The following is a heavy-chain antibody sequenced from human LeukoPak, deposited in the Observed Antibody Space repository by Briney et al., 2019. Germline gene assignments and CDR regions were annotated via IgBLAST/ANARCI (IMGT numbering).Heavy chain of an antibody. CDR3: ARHGYSSGSLAWFDP. V-gene: IGHV4-59*01. Sequence: SETLSLTCTVAGGSISSYYWSWIRQPPGKGLEWIGYIYYSGSTNYNPSLKSRVTISVDTSKNQFSLKLSSVTAADTAVYYCARHGYSSGSLAWFDPWGQGTQDTVSS. D-gene: IGHD6-19*01. CDR2: IYYSGST. CDR1: GGSISSYY. J-gene: IGHJ5*02.